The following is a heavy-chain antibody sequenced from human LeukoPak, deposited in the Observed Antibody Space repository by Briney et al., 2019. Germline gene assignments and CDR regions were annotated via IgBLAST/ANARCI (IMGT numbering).Heavy chain of an antibody. V-gene: IGHV1-69*13. D-gene: IGHD3-3*01. CDR2: IIPIFGTA. Sequence: SVKVSCKASGGTFSSYAISWVRQAPGQGLEWMGGIIPIFGTANYAQKFQGRVTITADESTSTAYMELSSLRSEDTAVYYCARGDYDFWSGSMDYWGQEPWSPSPQ. CDR1: GGTFSSYA. J-gene: IGHJ4*01. CDR3: ARGDYDFWSGSMDY.